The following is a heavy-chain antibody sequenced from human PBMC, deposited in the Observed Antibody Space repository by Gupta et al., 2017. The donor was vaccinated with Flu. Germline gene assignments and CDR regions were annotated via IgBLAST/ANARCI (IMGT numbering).Heavy chain of an antibody. CDR3: ARGGDLDI. CDR1: GYMFRSYD. D-gene: IGHD3-10*01. V-gene: IGHV1-8*01. CDR2: MNPDNGHT. Sequence: QVQLVQSGAEVKKPGASVKVSCKASGYMFRSYDINWVRQATGQGLEWMGWMNPDNGHTGYAQKFQGRITLTGDSSTNTAYMELNSLTSEDTALYYCARGGDLDIWGQGTMVTVSS. J-gene: IGHJ3*02.